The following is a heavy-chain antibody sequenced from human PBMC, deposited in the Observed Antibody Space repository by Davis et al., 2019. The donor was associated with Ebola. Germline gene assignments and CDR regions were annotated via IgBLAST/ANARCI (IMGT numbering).Heavy chain of an antibody. J-gene: IGHJ4*02. CDR2: SIPMFGMV. CDR1: GGSINNCV. Sequence: AASVKVSCKASGGSINNCVITWVRQAPGQGLEWVGGSIPMFGMVKYAQKFQGRVTIIADGSKNTDYMELNTRTSEDTAMYYCAREGFDEGVPIAWGQGTLITVSS. V-gene: IGHV1-69*13. CDR3: AREGFDEGVPIA. D-gene: IGHD2-15*01.